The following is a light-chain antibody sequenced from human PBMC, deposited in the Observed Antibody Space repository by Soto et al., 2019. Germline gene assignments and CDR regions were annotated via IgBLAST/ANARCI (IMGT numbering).Light chain of an antibody. V-gene: IGLV3-21*02. CDR1: NIGSKT. Sequence: SYELTQPPSVSVAPGQTARITCGGHNIGSKTVHWYQQKPGQAPVVVIYDDSDRPSGIHERFSGSNSGNTATLTISRVEAGDEADYYCQVWDSSGDHLYVFGTGTKVTVL. J-gene: IGLJ1*01. CDR2: DDS. CDR3: QVWDSSGDHLYV.